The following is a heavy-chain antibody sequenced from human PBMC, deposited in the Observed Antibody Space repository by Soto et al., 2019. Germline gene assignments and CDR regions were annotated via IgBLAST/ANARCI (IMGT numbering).Heavy chain of an antibody. Sequence: QVQLVESGGGVVQPGRSLRLSCAASGFTFSSYAMHWVRQAPGKGLEWVAVISYDGSNKYYADSVKGRFTISRENSKNTLYLQMNNMRAEDTAVYYCARDLAIGILYPPGFDPWGQGTLVTVSS. CDR1: GFTFSSYA. V-gene: IGHV3-30-3*01. J-gene: IGHJ5*02. CDR2: ISYDGSNK. CDR3: ARDLAIGILYPPGFDP. D-gene: IGHD2-15*01.